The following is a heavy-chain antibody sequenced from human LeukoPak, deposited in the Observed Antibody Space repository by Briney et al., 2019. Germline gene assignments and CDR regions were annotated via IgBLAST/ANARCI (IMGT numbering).Heavy chain of an antibody. CDR2: ISAYNGNT. V-gene: IGHV1-18*01. D-gene: IGHD6-25*01. CDR1: GYSFINHG. J-gene: IGHJ4*02. CDR3: ARDIAAAVDFDY. Sequence: ASVKVSCKASGYSFINHGIDWVRQAPGQGLEWMGWISAYNGNTNYAQKLQGRVTMTTDTSTSTAYMELRSLRSDDTAVYYCARDIAAAVDFDYWGQGTLVTVSS.